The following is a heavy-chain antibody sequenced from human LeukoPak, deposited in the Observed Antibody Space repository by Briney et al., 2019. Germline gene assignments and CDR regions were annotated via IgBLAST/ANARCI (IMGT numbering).Heavy chain of an antibody. CDR3: ARPAYTSNYFDY. Sequence: GESLKISCKGSGYSFTSYWIGWVRQMPGKGLEWMGIIYPGDSDTRYSPSFQGQVTISTDKSITTAYPQWSSLKASDTAMYYCARPAYTSNYFDYWGQGTLVTVSS. J-gene: IGHJ4*02. D-gene: IGHD4-11*01. CDR1: GYSFTSYW. V-gene: IGHV5-51*01. CDR2: IYPGDSDT.